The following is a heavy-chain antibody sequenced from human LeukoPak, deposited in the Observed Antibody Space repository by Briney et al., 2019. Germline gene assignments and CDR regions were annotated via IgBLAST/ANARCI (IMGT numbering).Heavy chain of an antibody. CDR2: IHFRGDT. J-gene: IGHJ4*02. V-gene: IGHV4-59*01. CDR3: ARYASDGRTLEY. D-gene: IGHD5-24*01. Sequence: PSETLSLTCTVSGGSINNYYWSWVRQPPGKGLEWIGYIHFRGDTSYSPSLRSRVTISVDTSKNHFSLKLTSVTAADTAVYYCARYASDGRTLEYWGQGILVTVSS. CDR1: GGSINNYY.